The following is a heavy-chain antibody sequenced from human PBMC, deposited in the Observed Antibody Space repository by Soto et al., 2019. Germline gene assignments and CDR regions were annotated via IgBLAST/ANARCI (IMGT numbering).Heavy chain of an antibody. CDR3: VRGSGWRPGLGV. J-gene: IGHJ6*02. CDR2: IKQDESEI. Sequence: HLVESGGGSVQPGGSLRLSCVASEVTFSNHWMSWVRQAPGKGLEWVANIKQDESEIYYVDSVKGRFTISRDNAKNSLFLQMNSLRDEETALYYCVRGSGWRPGLGVWGQGTTVTVSS. D-gene: IGHD6-19*01. V-gene: IGHV3-7*04. CDR1: EVTFSNHW.